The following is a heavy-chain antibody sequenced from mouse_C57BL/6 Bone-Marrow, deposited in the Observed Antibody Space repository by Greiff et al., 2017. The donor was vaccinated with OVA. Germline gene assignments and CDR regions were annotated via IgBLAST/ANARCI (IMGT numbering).Heavy chain of an antibody. J-gene: IGHJ2*01. D-gene: IGHD1-1*01. CDR2: IYPRDGST. CDR1: GYTFTDHT. CDR3: ARERDYYGSSSYYFDY. Sequence: QVQLQQPGAELVKPGASVKLSCKVSGYTFTDHTIHWMKQRPEQGLEWIGYIYPRDGSTKYNEKFKGKATLTADKSSSTAYMQLNSLTSEDSAVYFCARERDYYGSSSYYFDYWGQGTTLTVSS. V-gene: IGHV1-78*01.